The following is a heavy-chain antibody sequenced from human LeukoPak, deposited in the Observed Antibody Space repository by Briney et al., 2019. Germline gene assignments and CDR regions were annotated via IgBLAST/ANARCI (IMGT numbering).Heavy chain of an antibody. V-gene: IGHV4-31*03. CDR3: ARDNQRDYYGSGSYEVGAFDI. Sequence: SQTLSLTCTVSGGSISSGGYYWSWIRQHPGKGLEWIGYIYYSGSTYYNPSLKSRVTISVDTSKNQFSLKLSSVTAAVTAVYYCARDNQRDYYGSGSYEVGAFDIWGQGTMVTVSS. J-gene: IGHJ3*02. CDR2: IYYSGST. CDR1: GGSISSGGYY. D-gene: IGHD3-10*01.